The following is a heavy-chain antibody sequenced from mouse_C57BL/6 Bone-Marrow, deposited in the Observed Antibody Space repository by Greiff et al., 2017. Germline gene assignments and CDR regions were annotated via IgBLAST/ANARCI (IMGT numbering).Heavy chain of an antibody. D-gene: IGHD3-2*02. CDR3: ARDSSGLFYAMDD. CDR1: GYTFTSYW. CDR2: IDPSDSYT. J-gene: IGHJ4*01. V-gene: IGHV1-69*01. Sequence: QVQLKQPGAELVMPGASVKLSCKASGYTFTSYWMHWVKQRPGQGLEWIGEIDPSDSYTNYNQKFKGKSTLTVDKSSSTAYMQLSSLTSEDSAVYNCARDSSGLFYAMDDWGQGTSVTVSS.